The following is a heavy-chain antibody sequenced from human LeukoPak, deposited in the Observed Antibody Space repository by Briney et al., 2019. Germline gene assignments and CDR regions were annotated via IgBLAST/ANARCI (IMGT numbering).Heavy chain of an antibody. Sequence: ASVKVSCKASGYTFTCYYMHWVRQAPGQGLEWMGWIAPNSGGTNYAQKFQGRVTMTRDTSISTAYMELSRLRSDDTAVYYCAREYSSSSGRLYDYWGQGTLVTVSS. V-gene: IGHV1-2*02. CDR1: GYTFTCYY. J-gene: IGHJ4*02. CDR3: AREYSSSSGRLYDY. D-gene: IGHD6-6*01. CDR2: IAPNSGGT.